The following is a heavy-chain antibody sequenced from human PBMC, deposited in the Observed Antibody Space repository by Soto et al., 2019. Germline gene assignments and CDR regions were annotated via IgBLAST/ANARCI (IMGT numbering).Heavy chain of an antibody. J-gene: IGHJ6*03. V-gene: IGHV3-11*01. CDR3: ASSYEADSVVPGPMDV. CDR1: GFTFSDYY. CDR2: ISSSGSTI. Sequence: QVQLVESGGGLVKPGGSLRLSCAASGFTFSDYYMSWIRQAPGKGLEWVSYISSSGSTIYYADSVKGRFTISRDNAKNPLYLQMNSLRAEDTAVYYCASSYEADSVVPGPMDVWGKGTTVTVSS. D-gene: IGHD2-2*01.